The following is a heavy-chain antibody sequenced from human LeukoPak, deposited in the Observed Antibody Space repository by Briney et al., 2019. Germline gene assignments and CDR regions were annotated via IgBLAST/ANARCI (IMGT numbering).Heavy chain of an antibody. D-gene: IGHD2-15*01. CDR1: GGSINNYY. Sequence: SETLSLTCTVSGGSINNYYWSWIRQPAGKGLERIGRIYTRGGTNYNPSLKSRVTMSVDTSKNQFSLKLSSVTAADTAVYYCARGRYCSADICSGGDAFDIWGQGTMVSVSS. CDR3: ARGRYCSADICSGGDAFDI. J-gene: IGHJ3*02. V-gene: IGHV4-4*07. CDR2: IYTRGGT.